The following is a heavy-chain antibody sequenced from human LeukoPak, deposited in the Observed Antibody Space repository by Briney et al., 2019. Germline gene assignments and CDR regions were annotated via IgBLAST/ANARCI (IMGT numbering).Heavy chain of an antibody. V-gene: IGHV3-21*01. J-gene: IGHJ4*02. CDR1: GFTFSSYS. CDR3: AIVGGSVGFGY. CDR2: ISSSSSYI. D-gene: IGHD3-10*01. Sequence: PGGSLRLSCAASGFTFSSYSMNWVRQAPGKGLEWVSSISSSSSYIYYAGSVKGRFTISRDNAKNSLYLQMNSLRAEDTAVYYCAIVGGSVGFGYWGQGTLVTVSS.